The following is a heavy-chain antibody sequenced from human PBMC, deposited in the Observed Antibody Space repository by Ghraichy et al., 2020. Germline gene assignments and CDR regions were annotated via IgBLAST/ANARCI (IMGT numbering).Heavy chain of an antibody. CDR3: ARTDLQGRFGQLSNFDY. Sequence: GSLRLSCAVYGGSFSGYYWSWIRQPPGKGLEWIGEINHSGGPNYNPSLKSRVTISVDTSKNQFSLKLSSVTAADTAVYYCARTDLQGRFGQLSNFDYWGQGTLVTVSS. CDR1: GGSFSGYY. D-gene: IGHD3-10*01. V-gene: IGHV4-34*01. J-gene: IGHJ4*02. CDR2: INHSGGP.